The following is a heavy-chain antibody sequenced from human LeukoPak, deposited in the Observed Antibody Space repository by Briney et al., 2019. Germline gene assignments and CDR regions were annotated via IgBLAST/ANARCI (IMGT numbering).Heavy chain of an antibody. J-gene: IGHJ4*02. D-gene: IGHD3-22*01. CDR2: IDPEDGET. Sequence: ASVKVSCKVFGYTLTESSMHWVRQAPGKGLEWMGGIDPEDGETIYAQKFQGRVTMTEDTSTDIAYMELSSLRSEDTAVYYCATDTYYYDSSETLFDYWGQGTLVTVSS. CDR1: GYTLTESS. V-gene: IGHV1-24*01. CDR3: ATDTYYYDSSETLFDY.